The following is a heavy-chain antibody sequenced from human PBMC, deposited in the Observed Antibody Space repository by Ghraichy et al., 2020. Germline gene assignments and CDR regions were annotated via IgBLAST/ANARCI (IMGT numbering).Heavy chain of an antibody. D-gene: IGHD3-16*02. CDR2: ISANNGNT. J-gene: IGHJ4*02. CDR1: GYSFTCYG. V-gene: IGHV1-18*01. Sequence: ASVKVSCKASGYSFTCYGIAWVRQAPGQGLEWLGWISANNGNTNYAQKIQGRVTMTTDTSTSTAYMELRRLRSDDTAGYFCARDHTSVSGSYLYWGQGTLGTVSS. CDR3: ARDHTSVSGSYLY.